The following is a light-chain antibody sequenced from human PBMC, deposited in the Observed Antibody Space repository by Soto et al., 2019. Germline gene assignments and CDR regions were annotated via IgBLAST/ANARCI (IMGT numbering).Light chain of an antibody. CDR2: EVS. Sequence: QSVLTQPASVSGSPGQSITISCTGTSSDVGSYNLVSWYQQHPGKAPKLMIYEVSKRPSGVSNRFSGSKSGNTASLTISGLQAEDDADYYCCSYAGSSTYLFGTGTKVTVL. J-gene: IGLJ1*01. CDR1: SSDVGSYNL. V-gene: IGLV2-23*02. CDR3: CSYAGSSTYL.